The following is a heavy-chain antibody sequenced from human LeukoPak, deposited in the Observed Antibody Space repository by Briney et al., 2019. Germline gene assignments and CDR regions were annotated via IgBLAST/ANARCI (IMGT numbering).Heavy chain of an antibody. Sequence: PSETLSLTCAVYGGSFSGYYWTWVRQAAGKGLEWIGEINRGGDTNYHPSLESRVTISVDTSKNQFSLKLSSVTTADTAVYYCARGSGLGSYFNGPWGQGTLVTVSS. D-gene: IGHD3-10*01. CDR3: ARGSGLGSYFNGP. J-gene: IGHJ5*02. CDR1: GGSFSGYY. V-gene: IGHV4-34*01. CDR2: INRGGDT.